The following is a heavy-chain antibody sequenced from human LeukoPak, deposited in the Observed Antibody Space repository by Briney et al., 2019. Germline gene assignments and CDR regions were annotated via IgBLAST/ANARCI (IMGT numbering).Heavy chain of an antibody. CDR2: ISYDGSNK. CDR1: GFTFSNYA. Sequence: PGRSLRLSCAASGFTFSNYAIHWVRQAPGKGLEWVAVISYDGSNKYYADSVKGRFTISRDNSKNTVYLQMNSLRAEDTAIYYCAREDLGLDYWGQGTLVTVSS. V-gene: IGHV3-30-3*01. CDR3: AREDLGLDY. J-gene: IGHJ4*02.